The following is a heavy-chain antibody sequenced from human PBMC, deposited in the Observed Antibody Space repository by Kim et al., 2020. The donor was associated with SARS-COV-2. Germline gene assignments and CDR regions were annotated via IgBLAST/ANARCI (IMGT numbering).Heavy chain of an antibody. V-gene: IGHV4-61*01. CDR1: GGSVSSGSYY. D-gene: IGHD3-3*01. Sequence: SETLSLTCTVSGGSVSSGSYYWSWIRQPPGKGLEWIGYIYYSGRTNYNPSLKSRVTISVDTSKNQFSLKLSSVTAADTAVYYCARDGGQLHDFWSGSSPYYYYGMDVWGQGTTVTVSS. CDR2: IYYSGRT. CDR3: ARDGGQLHDFWSGSSPYYYYGMDV. J-gene: IGHJ6*02.